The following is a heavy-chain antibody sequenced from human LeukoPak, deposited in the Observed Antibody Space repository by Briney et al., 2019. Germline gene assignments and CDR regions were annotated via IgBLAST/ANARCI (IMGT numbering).Heavy chain of an antibody. CDR2: IYYSGST. CDR1: GGSFSGYY. CDR3: ARVAAVAGTRWFDP. D-gene: IGHD6-19*01. J-gene: IGHJ5*02. Sequence: SETLSLTCAVYGGSFSGYYWSWIRQPPGKGLEWIGYIYYSGSTNYNPSLKSRVTISVDTSKNQFSLKLSSVTAADTAVYYCARVAAVAGTRWFDPWGQGTLVTVSS. V-gene: IGHV4-59*01.